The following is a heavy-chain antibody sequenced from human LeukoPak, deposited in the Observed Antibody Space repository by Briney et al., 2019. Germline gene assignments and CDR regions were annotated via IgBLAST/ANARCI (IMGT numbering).Heavy chain of an antibody. Sequence: LTGGSLRLSCEASGFIFSNYGISWVRQAPGKGLEWVSSITGSGSNKYYADSVKGRFTISRDNSKNTLYLQMNSLRAEDTAVYYCAKVSSYYDFWSGYYTEYYFDYWGQGTLVTVSS. D-gene: IGHD3-3*01. CDR1: GFIFSNYG. CDR2: ITGSGSNK. CDR3: AKVSSYYDFWSGYYTEYYFDY. J-gene: IGHJ4*02. V-gene: IGHV3-23*01.